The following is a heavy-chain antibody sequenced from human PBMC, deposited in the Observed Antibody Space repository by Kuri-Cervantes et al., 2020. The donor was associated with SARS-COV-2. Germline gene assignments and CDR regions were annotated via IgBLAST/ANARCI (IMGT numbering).Heavy chain of an antibody. V-gene: IGHV1-24*01. D-gene: IGHD5-18*01. J-gene: IGHJ4*02. CDR3: ATTDTAMVPEFDY. CDR2: FDPEDGET. Sequence: VSVKVSCKVSGYTLTELSMHWVRQAPGKGLEWMGGFDPEDGETIYAQKFQGRVTMTEDTSTDTAYMELSSLRSEDTAVYYCATTDTAMVPEFDYWGQGTLVTVSS. CDR1: GYTLTELS.